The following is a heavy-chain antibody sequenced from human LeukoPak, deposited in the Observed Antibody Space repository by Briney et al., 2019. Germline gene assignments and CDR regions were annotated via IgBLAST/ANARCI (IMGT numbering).Heavy chain of an antibody. D-gene: IGHD1-26*01. Sequence: GRSLRPSCAVSGFTFSSYAMHWVRQAPGKGLEWVAVISYDGSNKYYADSVKGRFTISRDNSKNTLYLQMNSLRAEDTAVYYCAKALRWSGRGDAFDIWGQGTMVTVSS. CDR2: ISYDGSNK. V-gene: IGHV3-30-3*01. J-gene: IGHJ3*02. CDR1: GFTFSSYA. CDR3: AKALRWSGRGDAFDI.